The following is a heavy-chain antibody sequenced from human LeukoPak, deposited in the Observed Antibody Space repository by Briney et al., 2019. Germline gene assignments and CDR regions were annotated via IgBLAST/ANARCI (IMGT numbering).Heavy chain of an antibody. D-gene: IGHD6-19*01. V-gene: IGHV3-74*01. CDR1: GFTFSAYW. CDR2: INSDGYSI. CDR3: ARAVAVAGTDY. Sequence: PGGSLRLSCAASGFTFSAYWMHWVRQAPGKGLVWVSRINSDGYSISYADSVKGRFTISRDNAKKMLYLQMNSLRAEDTAVYYCARAVAVAGTDYWGQGTLVTVSS. J-gene: IGHJ4*02.